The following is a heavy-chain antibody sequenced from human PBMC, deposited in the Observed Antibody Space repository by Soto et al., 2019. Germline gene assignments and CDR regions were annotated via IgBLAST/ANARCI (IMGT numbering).Heavy chain of an antibody. D-gene: IGHD2-15*01. CDR3: ARHSRTVVAAYYYYYYMDV. J-gene: IGHJ6*03. CDR2: IYYSGST. Sequence: QLQLQESGPGLVKPSETLSLTCTVSGGSISSSSYYWGWIRQPPGKGLEWIGSIYYSGSTYYNPSLQSRVTISVDTSKNQFSLKLSSVTAADTAVYYCARHSRTVVAAYYYYYYMDVWGKGTTVTVSS. V-gene: IGHV4-39*01. CDR1: GGSISSSSYY.